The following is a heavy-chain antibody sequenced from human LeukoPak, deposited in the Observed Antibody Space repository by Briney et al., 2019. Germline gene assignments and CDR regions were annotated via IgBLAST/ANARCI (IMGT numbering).Heavy chain of an antibody. Sequence: GGSLRLSCAASEFTFSSYTMNWVRQAPGKGLEWVANINQDGSEEYYVDSVKGRFTISRDNAKNSLYLQMSSLRAEDTAVYYCARGSWSAFDIWGQGTLVTVSS. CDR2: INQDGSEE. CDR1: EFTFSSYT. CDR3: ARGSWSAFDI. J-gene: IGHJ3*02. V-gene: IGHV3-7*04. D-gene: IGHD6-6*01.